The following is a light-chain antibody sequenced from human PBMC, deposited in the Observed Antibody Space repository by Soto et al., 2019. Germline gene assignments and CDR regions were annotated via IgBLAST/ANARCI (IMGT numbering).Light chain of an antibody. V-gene: IGLV2-14*01. CDR3: SSFTSSVTYV. J-gene: IGLJ1*01. CDR1: SSDVGGHNS. CDR2: DVS. Sequence: QSVLTQPASVSGSPGQSITISCTGTSSDVGGHNSVSWYRQDPGKAPKLMIYDVSNRPSGVSDRFSGCKSGNTASLTISGLQIEDEADYYCSSFTSSVTYVFGTGTKGTVL.